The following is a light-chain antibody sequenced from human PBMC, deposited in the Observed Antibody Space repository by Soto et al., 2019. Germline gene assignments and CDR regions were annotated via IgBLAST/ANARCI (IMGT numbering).Light chain of an antibody. CDR1: SSDVGAYNF. CDR3: SAYTVSRTYV. V-gene: IGLV2-14*03. Sequence: QSALTQPASVSGSPGQSITISCTGTSSDVGAYNFVSWHQQHPGKAPKLMIYNVYDRPSGISYRFSGSKSGNTASLTISGLQGDDEADYYCSAYTVSRTYVFGTGTKVTVL. J-gene: IGLJ1*01. CDR2: NVY.